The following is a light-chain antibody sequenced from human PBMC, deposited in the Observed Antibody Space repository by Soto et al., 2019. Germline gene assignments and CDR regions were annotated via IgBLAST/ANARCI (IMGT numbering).Light chain of an antibody. CDR2: DVG. CDR1: SSDIGGYNF. V-gene: IGLV2-14*01. Sequence: HSVLTQPASVSGSPGQSITIACTGTSSDIGGYNFVSWYQQHPGKAPKLLIYDVGNRPSGVSNRFSGSKSGNTASLTISGLQAEDEAHYYCNSYRTVSTYVFGTGTKLTVL. J-gene: IGLJ1*01. CDR3: NSYRTVSTYV.